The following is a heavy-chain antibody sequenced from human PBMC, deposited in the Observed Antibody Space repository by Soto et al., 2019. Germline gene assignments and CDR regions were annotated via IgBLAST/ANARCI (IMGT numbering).Heavy chain of an antibody. CDR2: ISSNGGST. CDR3: ARGPGYYFDY. V-gene: IGHV3-64*01. J-gene: IGHJ4*02. CDR1: GFTFSSYA. Sequence: EVPLVESGGGLVQPGGSLRLSCAASGFTFSSYAMHWVRQAPGKGLEYVSAISSNGGSTYYANSVKGRFTISRDNSKTTLYLQMGSLRAEDMAVYYCARGPGYYFDYWGQGTLVTVSS.